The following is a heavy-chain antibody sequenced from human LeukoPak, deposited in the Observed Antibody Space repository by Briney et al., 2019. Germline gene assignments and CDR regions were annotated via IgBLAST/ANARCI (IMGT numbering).Heavy chain of an antibody. V-gene: IGHV3-21*01. J-gene: IGHJ4*02. CDR3: ASPLGYCGGDCLEAIDY. CDR1: RFTLCTFI. Sequence: GGTLRLSPAPSRFTLCTFIMNCVRQAPGKGLEWVSSISSSSRYIYYATSVKGRFTISKDKAKNSPYLPMNSRRAPGKAVYYCASPLGYCGGDCLEAIDYWGQGTLVTVSS. D-gene: IGHD2-21*02. CDR2: ISSSSRYI.